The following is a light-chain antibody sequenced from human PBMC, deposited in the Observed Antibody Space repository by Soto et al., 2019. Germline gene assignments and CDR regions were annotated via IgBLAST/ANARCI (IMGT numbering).Light chain of an antibody. J-gene: IGKJ5*01. CDR2: DAS. CDR3: QQRKNWQVT. V-gene: IGKV3D-11*02. CDR1: QNIHTN. Sequence: ESLLTQSPGTLSLSPGERATLCCRAGQNIHTNLAWYQQKPGQAPRLLIYDASNRATGIPARFTGSGSETDFTLTISSLEAEDFAVYYCQQRKNWQVTFGQGTRLEIK.